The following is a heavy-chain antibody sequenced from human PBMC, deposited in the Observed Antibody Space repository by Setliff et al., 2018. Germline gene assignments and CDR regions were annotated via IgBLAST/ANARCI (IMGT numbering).Heavy chain of an antibody. CDR2: IIPIFGTT. D-gene: IGHD3-22*01. CDR1: GYTFTTYA. V-gene: IGHV1-69*05. CDR3: ARDLDYQYYYDSSGRDAFDI. J-gene: IGHJ3*02. Sequence: ASVKVSCKASGYTFTTYAISWMRQAPGQGLEWMGGIIPIFGTTNYAQRFQGRVTITTDESTSTAYVELRSLRSDDTAVYYCARDLDYQYYYDSSGRDAFDIWGQGTMVTVSS.